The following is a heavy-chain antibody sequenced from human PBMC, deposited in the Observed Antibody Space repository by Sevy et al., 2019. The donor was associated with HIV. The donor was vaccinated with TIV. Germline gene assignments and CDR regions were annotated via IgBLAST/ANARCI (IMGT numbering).Heavy chain of an antibody. V-gene: IGHV1-18*01. J-gene: IGHJ4*02. CDR1: GYTLLNYG. CDR3: ARASGSYYGYLDH. Sequence: ASVKVSCKASGYTLLNYGIVWVRQAPGQGLEWVGLLSPYNGKTILAQKFQGRVTMTTDTSTTTETSTITAYMEVRSLRSDDTAVYFCARASGSYYGYLDHWGQGTLVTVSS. CDR2: LSPYNGKT. D-gene: IGHD1-26*01.